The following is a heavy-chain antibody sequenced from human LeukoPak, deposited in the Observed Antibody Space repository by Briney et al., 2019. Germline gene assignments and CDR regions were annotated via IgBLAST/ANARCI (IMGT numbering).Heavy chain of an antibody. CDR1: GYTFTSYG. J-gene: IGHJ4*02. D-gene: IGHD5-12*01. V-gene: IGHV1-18*01. CDR2: ISAYNGNT. Sequence: ASVKVSCKASGYTFTSYGISWVRQAPGQGLEWMGWISAYNGNTNYAQKLQGRVTMTTDTSTSTAYMELSSLRSEDTAVYYCARSRMVATSTAYYFDYWGQGTLVTVSS. CDR3: ARSRMVATSTAYYFDY.